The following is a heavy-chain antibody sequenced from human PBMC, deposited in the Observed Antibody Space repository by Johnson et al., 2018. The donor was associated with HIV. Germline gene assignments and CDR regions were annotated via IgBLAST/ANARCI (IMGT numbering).Heavy chain of an antibody. Sequence: QVQLVESWGGVVQPGGSLRLSCAASDFTFSSYGMHWVRQAPGKGLEWVAFIRYDGSFKYYVDSVKGRFTISRDNSKNTLYLQMNSLRAEDTAVYYCSKDQFHKGGGSLVDAFDIWGQGTMVTVSS. D-gene: IGHD2-15*01. CDR2: IRYDGSFK. CDR1: DFTFSSYG. CDR3: SKDQFHKGGGSLVDAFDI. V-gene: IGHV3-30*02. J-gene: IGHJ3*02.